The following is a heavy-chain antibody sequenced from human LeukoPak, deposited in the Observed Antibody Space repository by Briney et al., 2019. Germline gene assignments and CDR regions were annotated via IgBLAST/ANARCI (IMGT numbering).Heavy chain of an antibody. CDR2: IYYSGST. J-gene: IGHJ6*03. V-gene: IGHV4-30-4*01. D-gene: IGHD6-13*01. CDR3: ARDRQYSSSWYYYYYMDV. CDR1: GGSISSGDYY. Sequence: PSETLSLTCTVSGGSISSGDYYWSWIRQPPGKGLEWIGYIYYSGSTYYNPSLKSRVTISVDTSKNQFSLKLSSVTAADTAVHYCARDRQYSSSWYYYYYMDVWGKGTTVTVSS.